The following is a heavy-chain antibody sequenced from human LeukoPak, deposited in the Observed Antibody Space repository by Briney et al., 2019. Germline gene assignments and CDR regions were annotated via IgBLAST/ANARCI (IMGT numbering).Heavy chain of an antibody. CDR2: IIPIFGTA. CDR3: ARDVAYSSSSPEDDY. Sequence: SVKVSCKASGGTFISYAISWVRQAPAQGLEWMGGIIPIFGTANYAHKFQGRATITTHESTSTAYMELSSLRSEDTAVYYCARDVAYSSSSPEDDYWGQGTLVSVSS. CDR1: GGTFISYA. J-gene: IGHJ4*02. D-gene: IGHD6-6*01. V-gene: IGHV1-69*05.